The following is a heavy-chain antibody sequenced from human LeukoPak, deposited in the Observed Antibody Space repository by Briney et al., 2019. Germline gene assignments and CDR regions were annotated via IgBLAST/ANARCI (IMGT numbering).Heavy chain of an antibody. CDR2: ISMDGIQE. CDR3: AREVYSYALDALDL. CDR1: GLTVSGNL. D-gene: IGHD5-18*01. V-gene: IGHV3-30*03. J-gene: IGHJ3*01. Sequence: GGSLRLSCAASGLTVSGNLMSWVRQAPGKGLEWVAVISMDGIQEYYADSVKGRFSISRDNSKNTLYLQMNSLRSEDTAVYYCAREVYSYALDALDLWGQGTMVTVSS.